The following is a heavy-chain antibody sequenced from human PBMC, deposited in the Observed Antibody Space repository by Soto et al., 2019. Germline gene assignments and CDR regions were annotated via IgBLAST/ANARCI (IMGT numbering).Heavy chain of an antibody. V-gene: IGHV3-30-3*01. CDR1: GFPFSSYA. Sequence: QVQLVESGGGVVQPGRSLRLSCAASGFPFSSYAMHWVRQVPGKGLEWVALISYDGTNKYYADSVKGRFTISRYNSKDTLYLPMNSLRAEDTAVYYCASSQYCSVGSCYSNWGQGTLVTVSS. D-gene: IGHD2-15*01. CDR2: ISYDGTNK. CDR3: ASSQYCSVGSCYSN. J-gene: IGHJ4*02.